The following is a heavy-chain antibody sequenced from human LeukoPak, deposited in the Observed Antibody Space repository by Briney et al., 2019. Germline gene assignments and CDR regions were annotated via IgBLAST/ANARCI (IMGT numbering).Heavy chain of an antibody. CDR3: AKDKYCSGGSCYFDY. V-gene: IGHV3-23*01. CDR2: ISGSGGST. CDR1: GFTFSSYA. J-gene: IGHJ4*02. D-gene: IGHD2-15*01. Sequence: GGSLRLSCAASGFTFSSYAMSWVRQAPGKGLEWVSAISGSGGSTYYADPVKGRFTISRDNSKNTLYLQMNSLRAEDTAVYYCAKDKYCSGGSCYFDYWGQGTLVTVSS.